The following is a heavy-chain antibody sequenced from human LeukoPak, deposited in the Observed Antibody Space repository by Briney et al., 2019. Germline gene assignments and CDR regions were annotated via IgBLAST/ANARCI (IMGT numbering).Heavy chain of an antibody. J-gene: IGHJ1*01. V-gene: IGHV4-30-4*01. CDR1: GGSISSGDYY. CDR3: ARDYTYYDFWSGYYG. Sequence: SETLSLTCTVSGGSISSGDYYWSWIRQPPGKGLEWIGYIYYSGSTYYNPSLKSRVTISVDTSKNQFSLKLSSVTAADTAVYYCARDYTYYDFWSGYYGWGQGTLVTVSS. CDR2: IYYSGST. D-gene: IGHD3-3*01.